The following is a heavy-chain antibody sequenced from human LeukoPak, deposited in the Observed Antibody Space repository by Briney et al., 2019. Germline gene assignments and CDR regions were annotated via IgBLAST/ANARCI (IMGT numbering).Heavy chain of an antibody. D-gene: IGHD6-19*01. CDR3: ARDGSRWLVLSY. Sequence: ASVKVSCKASGYTFTGYYMHWVRQAPGQGLEWMGRIIPILGIANYAQKFQGRVTITADKSTSTAYMELSSLRSEDTAVYYCARDGSRWLVLSYWGQGTLVTVSS. CDR2: IIPILGIA. V-gene: IGHV1-69*04. CDR1: GYTFTGYY. J-gene: IGHJ4*02.